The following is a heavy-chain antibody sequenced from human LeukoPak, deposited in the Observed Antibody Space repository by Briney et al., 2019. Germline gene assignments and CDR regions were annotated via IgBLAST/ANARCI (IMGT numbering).Heavy chain of an antibody. D-gene: IGHD3-10*01. J-gene: IGHJ4*02. CDR2: IYPGDSDT. CDR3: ARHRPLWGSGSYYFDY. V-gene: IGHV5-51*01. CDR1: GYSFTSYW. Sequence: GESLKISCKGSGYSFTSYWIGWVRQMPGKGLEWMGIIYPGDSDTRYSPSFQGQVTISADKSISTAYLQWSSLKASDTAMCYCARHRPLWGSGSYYFDYWGQGTLVTVSS.